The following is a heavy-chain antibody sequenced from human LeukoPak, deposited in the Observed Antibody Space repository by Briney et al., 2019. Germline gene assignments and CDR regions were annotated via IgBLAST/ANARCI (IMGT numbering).Heavy chain of an antibody. V-gene: IGHV3-30*01. J-gene: IGHJ3*02. D-gene: IGHD1-26*01. CDR3: ARGPGPIAGAKNPFDI. CDR1: GFTFSSYA. Sequence: PGGSLRLSCAASGFTFSSYAMSWVRQAPGKGLEWVAVISYDGSNKHYADSVKGRFTISGDKSKDTLYLQMKSLRPEDTAVYYCARGPGPIAGAKNPFDIWGQGTMGTVSS. CDR2: ISYDGSNK.